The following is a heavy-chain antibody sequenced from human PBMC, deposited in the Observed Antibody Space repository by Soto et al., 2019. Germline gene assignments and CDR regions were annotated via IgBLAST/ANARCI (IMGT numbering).Heavy chain of an antibody. Sequence: QVQLQESGPGLVKPSQTLSLTCTVSGGSISSGGYYWSWIRQHPGKGLEWIGYIYYSGSTYYNPSLKTRVTISVATSKTQFYLKLSPVTAADTAVYYCAGARLQLWLWGWGQGTLVAVSS. CDR1: GGSISSGGYY. D-gene: IGHD5-18*01. CDR3: AGARLQLWLWG. V-gene: IGHV4-31*03. CDR2: IYYSGST. J-gene: IGHJ4*02.